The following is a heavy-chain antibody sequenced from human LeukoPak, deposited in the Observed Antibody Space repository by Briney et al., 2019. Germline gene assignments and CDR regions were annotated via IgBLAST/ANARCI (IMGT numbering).Heavy chain of an antibody. CDR1: GYTFTGYF. CDR2: INPNTGGT. V-gene: IGHV1-2*02. Sequence: ASVRVSCKASGYTFTGYFMHWVRQAPGQGLDWMGWINPNTGGTKYVQKFQGRVTMTRDTSIGTAYMELSTVTSEDTAVYYCARGSEPWGQGTLVTVSS. J-gene: IGHJ5*02. CDR3: ARGSEP.